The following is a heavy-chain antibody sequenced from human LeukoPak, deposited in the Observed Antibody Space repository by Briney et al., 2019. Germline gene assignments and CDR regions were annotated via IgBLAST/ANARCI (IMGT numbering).Heavy chain of an antibody. J-gene: IGHJ4*02. CDR3: ARGRGLVLGYYFDY. CDR2: INHSGST. D-gene: IGHD6-19*01. CDR1: GGSFSGYY. V-gene: IGHV4-34*01. Sequence: PSETLSLTCAVYGGSFSGYYWSWIRQPPGKGLEWIGEINHSGSTNFNPSLKSRVTISVDTSKNQFSLKLSSVTAADTAVYYCARGRGLVLGYYFDYWGQGTLVTVSS.